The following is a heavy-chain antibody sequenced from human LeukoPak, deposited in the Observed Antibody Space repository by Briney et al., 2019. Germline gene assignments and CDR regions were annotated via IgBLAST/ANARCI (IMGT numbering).Heavy chain of an antibody. D-gene: IGHD4-17*01. V-gene: IGHV1-58*02. Sequence: GTSVKVSCKASGFTSTSSAMQWLRQARGQRLEWIGWIVVGSGNTNYAQKFQERVTITRDMSTSTAYMELSSLRSEDTAVYYCAALPQGYYGDYSRLGGYWGPGTLVTASS. CDR3: AALPQGYYGDYSRLGGY. CDR2: IVVGSGNT. CDR1: GFTSTSSA. J-gene: IGHJ4*02.